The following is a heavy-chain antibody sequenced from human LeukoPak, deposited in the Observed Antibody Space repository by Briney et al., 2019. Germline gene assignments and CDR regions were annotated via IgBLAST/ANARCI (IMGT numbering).Heavy chain of an antibody. CDR3: ARDRRQYSSSWYAFDY. D-gene: IGHD6-13*01. CDR2: IMPIFGTA. Sequence: SVKVSCKASGDTFSSYAISWVRQAPGQGLEWMGGIMPIFGTANYAQKFQGRVTITADESTSTAYMEVRSLRSEDTAVYYCARDRRQYSSSWYAFDYWGQGTLVTVSS. CDR1: GDTFSSYA. J-gene: IGHJ4*02. V-gene: IGHV1-69*13.